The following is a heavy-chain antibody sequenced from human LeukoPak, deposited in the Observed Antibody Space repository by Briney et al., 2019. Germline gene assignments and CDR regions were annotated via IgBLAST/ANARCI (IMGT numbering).Heavy chain of an antibody. CDR2: ISSSGSTI. Sequence: SGGSLRLSCAASGFTFSDYYMSWIRQAPGKGLEWVPYISSSGSTIYYADSVKGRFTISRDNAKNSLYLQMNSLRAEDTAVYYCARDLDRWLQFRGHDAFDIWGQGTMVTVSS. J-gene: IGHJ3*02. D-gene: IGHD5-24*01. V-gene: IGHV3-11*01. CDR3: ARDLDRWLQFRGHDAFDI. CDR1: GFTFSDYY.